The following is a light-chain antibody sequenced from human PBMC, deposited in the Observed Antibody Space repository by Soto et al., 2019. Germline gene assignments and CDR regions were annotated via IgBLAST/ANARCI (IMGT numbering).Light chain of an antibody. CDR3: QQFKSYPTIT. V-gene: IGKV1-8*01. CDR2: AAS. J-gene: IGKJ5*01. Sequence: IRLTPSPTSFSASTGDRVTITFRASQGISSYLAWYQQKPGKAPKLLIYAASTLQSGVPSRFSGSGSGTDFTLTISNLQPEDFATYHCQQFKSYPTITFGQGTRLEIK. CDR1: QGISSY.